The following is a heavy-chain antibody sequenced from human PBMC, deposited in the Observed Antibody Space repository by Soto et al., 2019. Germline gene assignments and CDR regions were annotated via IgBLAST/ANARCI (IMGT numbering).Heavy chain of an antibody. J-gene: IGHJ6*02. V-gene: IGHV3-43D*03. CDR2: ISWDGGST. CDR1: GFTFDDYA. CDR3: AKDRSNRRNFYDVWSGSYYYGMDV. D-gene: IGHD3-3*01. Sequence: GGSLRLSCAASGFTFDDYAMHWVRQAPGKGLEWVSLISWDGGSTYYADSVKGRFTISRDNSKNSLYLQMNSLRAEDTALYYCAKDRSNRRNFYDVWSGSYYYGMDVWGQGTTVTVSS.